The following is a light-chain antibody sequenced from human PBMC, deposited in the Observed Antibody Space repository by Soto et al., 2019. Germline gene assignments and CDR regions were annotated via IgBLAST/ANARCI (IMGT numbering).Light chain of an antibody. J-gene: IGKJ1*01. CDR2: SAS. Sequence: SAATLSVYTGGRATLSCRASQSISDTLAWYQQKPGQAPRLLIYSASTRATGIPARFSGSGSGTEFTLTISSLQPDDFATDYCQHYNSYSEAFAQRAKVAIK. CDR3: QHYNSYSEA. CDR1: QSISDT. V-gene: IGKV3-15*01.